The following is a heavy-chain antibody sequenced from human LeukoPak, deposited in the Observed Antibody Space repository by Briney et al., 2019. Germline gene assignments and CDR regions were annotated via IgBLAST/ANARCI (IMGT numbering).Heavy chain of an antibody. CDR3: ARDRSGHSEYYFDY. D-gene: IGHD3-3*01. CDR2: IFTSGST. Sequence: SETLSLTCTVSGGPFSGYYWSWLRQPAGKGLEWIGRIFTSGSTHYNPSLRSRVTISLDKSKNQFSLKLTSVTAADTAVYYCARDRSGHSEYYFDYWGQGSLVTVSS. CDR1: GGPFSGYY. J-gene: IGHJ4*02. V-gene: IGHV4-4*07.